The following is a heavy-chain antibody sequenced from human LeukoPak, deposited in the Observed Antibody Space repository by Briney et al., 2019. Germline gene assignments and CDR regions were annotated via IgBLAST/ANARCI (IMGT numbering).Heavy chain of an antibody. J-gene: IGHJ4*02. CDR3: AGDTVTTLNLPIDY. Sequence: GRSLRLSCAASGFTFTNYGMHWVRQAPGKGLEWVAVISHDGSTTFYADSVKGRFIISRDNSKNTLDLQMYSLRPEYTAVYYCAGDTVTTLNLPIDYWGQGTLVTVSS. CDR2: ISHDGSTT. CDR1: GFTFTNYG. D-gene: IGHD4-11*01. V-gene: IGHV3-30*03.